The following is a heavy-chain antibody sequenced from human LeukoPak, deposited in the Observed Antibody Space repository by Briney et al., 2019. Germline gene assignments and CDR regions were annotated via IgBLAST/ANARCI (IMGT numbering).Heavy chain of an antibody. CDR1: GGSISSGSYS. Sequence: PSQTLSLTCTVSGGSISSGSYSWSWIRQPPGKGLEWIGYIYYSGSTNYNPSLKSRVTISVDTSKNQFSLKLSSVTAADTAVYYCAREQYPHLTGYYQRYFDYWGQGTLVTVSS. CDR2: IYYSGST. CDR3: AREQYPHLTGYYQRYFDY. D-gene: IGHD3-9*01. V-gene: IGHV4-61*01. J-gene: IGHJ4*02.